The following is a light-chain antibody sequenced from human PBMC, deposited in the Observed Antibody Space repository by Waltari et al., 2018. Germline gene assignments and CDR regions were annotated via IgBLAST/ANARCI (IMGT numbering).Light chain of an antibody. CDR2: EVS. Sequence: QSALTQPASVSGAPGQSVTISCTGSSSDGGTSNFVSWYQHHPGRVPKLMIYEVSQRPSGVSGRFSVSKSGNTASLTISGLQAEDEAHYYCCSYVDSYIWVFGGGTRLTVL. J-gene: IGLJ3*02. V-gene: IGLV2-23*02. CDR3: CSYVDSYIWV. CDR1: SSDGGTSNF.